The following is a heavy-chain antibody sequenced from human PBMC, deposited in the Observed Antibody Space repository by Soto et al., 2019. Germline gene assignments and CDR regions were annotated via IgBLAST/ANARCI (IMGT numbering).Heavy chain of an antibody. J-gene: IGHJ6*02. CDR3: ARASSRYFDWLFDDRSDYYYGMDV. V-gene: IGHV3-30-3*01. CDR2: ISYDGSNK. Sequence: GGSLRLSCAASGFTFSSYAMHWVRQAPGKGLEWVAVISYDGSNKYYADSVKGRFTISRDNSKNTLYLQMNSLRAEDTAVYYCARASSRYFDWLFDDRSDYYYGMDVWGQGTTVTVSS. D-gene: IGHD3-9*01. CDR1: GFTFSSYA.